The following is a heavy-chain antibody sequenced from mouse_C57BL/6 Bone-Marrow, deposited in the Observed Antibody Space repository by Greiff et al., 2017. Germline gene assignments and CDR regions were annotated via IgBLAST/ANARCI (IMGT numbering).Heavy chain of an antibody. D-gene: IGHD1-1*01. Sequence: EVKLMESGGGLVKPGGSLKLSCAASGFTFSSYAMSWVRQTPEKRLEWVATISDGGSYTYYPDNVKGRFTISRDNAKNNLYLQMSHLKSEDTAMYYCAREGYYGSSSYYAMDYWGQGTSVTVSS. J-gene: IGHJ4*01. CDR1: GFTFSSYA. CDR3: AREGYYGSSSYYAMDY. V-gene: IGHV5-4*01. CDR2: ISDGGSYT.